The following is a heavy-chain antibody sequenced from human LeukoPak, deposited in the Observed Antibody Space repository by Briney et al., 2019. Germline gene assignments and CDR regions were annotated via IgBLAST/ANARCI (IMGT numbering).Heavy chain of an antibody. Sequence: ASVKVSCKASGYTFTSYGISWVRQAPGQGLEWMGWISAYNGNTNYARKLQGRVTMTTDTSTSTAYRELRSLRSDDTAVYYCARDLVSHPYGGNHYLDYWGQGTLVTVSS. J-gene: IGHJ4*02. CDR2: ISAYNGNT. CDR1: GYTFTSYG. D-gene: IGHD4-23*01. CDR3: ARDLVSHPYGGNHYLDY. V-gene: IGHV1-18*01.